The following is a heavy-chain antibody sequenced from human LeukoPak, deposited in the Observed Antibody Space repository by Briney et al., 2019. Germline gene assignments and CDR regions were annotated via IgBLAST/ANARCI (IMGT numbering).Heavy chain of an antibody. CDR1: GYTFTSYA. D-gene: IGHD3-10*01. Sequence: GASVKVSCKASGYTFTSYAMHWVRQAPGQRLEWMGWINAGNGNTKYSQEFQGRVTITRDTSASTAYMELSSLRSEDMAVYYCAREKLWFGELLRSAFDPWGQGTLVTVSS. CDR3: AREKLWFGELLRSAFDP. V-gene: IGHV1-3*03. CDR2: INAGNGNT. J-gene: IGHJ5*02.